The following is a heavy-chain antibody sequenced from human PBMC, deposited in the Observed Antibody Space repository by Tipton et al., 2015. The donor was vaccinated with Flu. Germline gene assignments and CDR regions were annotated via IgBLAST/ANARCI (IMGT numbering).Heavy chain of an antibody. Sequence: AVSGFTFNNYWMSWVRQAPGKGLEWVANIKPDGSEKYYVDSVKGRFTISRDNAKNSLYLQMNSLRAEDAAVYYCARDSSAYYWGQGTLVTVSS. J-gene: IGHJ4*02. CDR1: GFTFNNYW. D-gene: IGHD6-25*01. V-gene: IGHV3-7*01. CDR3: ARDSSAYY. CDR2: IKPDGSEK.